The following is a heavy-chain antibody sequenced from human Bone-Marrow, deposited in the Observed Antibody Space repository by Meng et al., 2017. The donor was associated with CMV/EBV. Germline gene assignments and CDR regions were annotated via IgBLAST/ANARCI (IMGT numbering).Heavy chain of an antibody. CDR3: ARIGYCSSTGCYTGWFDP. V-gene: IGHV3-20*01. Sequence: GGSLRLSCAASGFTFDDYGMSWVRQAPGKGLEWVSGINWNGGRTGYADSVKGRFTISRDNAKNSLYLQMNSLRAEDTALYHCARIGYCSSTGCYTGWFDPWAQGTLVTVPS. CDR2: INWNGGRT. CDR1: GFTFDDYG. J-gene: IGHJ5*02. D-gene: IGHD2-2*02.